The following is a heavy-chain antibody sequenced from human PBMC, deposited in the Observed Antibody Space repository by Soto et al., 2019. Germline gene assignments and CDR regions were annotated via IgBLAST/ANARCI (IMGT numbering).Heavy chain of an antibody. D-gene: IGHD6-13*01. J-gene: IGHJ4*02. CDR2: IIPIFGTA. CDR1: AGTFSSYA. Sequence: QVQLVQSGAEVKKPGSSVKVSCKASAGTFSSYAISWVRQAPGQGLEWMGGIIPIFGTANYAQKFQGRVTITADESTSTAYMELSSLRSEDTAVYYCARAGTSSWYGPFDYWGQGTLVTVSS. V-gene: IGHV1-69*01. CDR3: ARAGTSSWYGPFDY.